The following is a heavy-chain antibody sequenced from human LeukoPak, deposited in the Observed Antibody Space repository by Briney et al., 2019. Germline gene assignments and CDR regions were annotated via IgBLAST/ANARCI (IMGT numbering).Heavy chain of an antibody. J-gene: IGHJ6*03. V-gene: IGHV3-23*01. CDR1: GFTFSNYA. Sequence: GGSLRLSCAASGFTFSNYAMNWVRQAPGKGLEWVSAITGGDGSTYYADSVKGRFTISRDNFKNTLYLRMNSLRAEDTAVYYCAKVNGDYAYYYYYYMDVWGKGTTVTVSS. CDR3: AKVNGDYAYYYYYYMDV. CDR2: ITGGDGST. D-gene: IGHD4-17*01.